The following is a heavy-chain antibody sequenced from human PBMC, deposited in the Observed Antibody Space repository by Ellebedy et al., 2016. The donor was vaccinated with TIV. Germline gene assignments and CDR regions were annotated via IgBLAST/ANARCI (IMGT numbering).Heavy chain of an antibody. J-gene: IGHJ6*02. V-gene: IGHV1-69*13. CDR2: IIPVFGTP. CDR3: ARGLTGPTWHSYGLDV. Sequence: SVKVSXXASGGTFNTYAIHWVRQAPGQGLEWIGGIIPVFGTPTYAEKFQGRVFVSADDSTDTTFLDMTGLRSDDTAVYFCARGLTGPTWHSYGLDVWGQGTTVTV. CDR1: GGTFNTYA.